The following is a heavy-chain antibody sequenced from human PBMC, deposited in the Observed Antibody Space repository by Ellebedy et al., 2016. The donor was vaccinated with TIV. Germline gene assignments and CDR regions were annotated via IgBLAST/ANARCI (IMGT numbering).Heavy chain of an antibody. Sequence: AASVKVSCKASGGTFSSYAISWVRQAPGQGLEWMGRIIPILGIVNYAQKLQGRVTITADKSTSTGYMELSSLRSEDTTVYYCARGGHYYDSSGYLNMAFDIWGQGTMVTVSS. J-gene: IGHJ3*02. CDR3: ARGGHYYDSSGYLNMAFDI. V-gene: IGHV1-69*04. D-gene: IGHD3-22*01. CDR1: GGTFSSYA. CDR2: IIPILGIV.